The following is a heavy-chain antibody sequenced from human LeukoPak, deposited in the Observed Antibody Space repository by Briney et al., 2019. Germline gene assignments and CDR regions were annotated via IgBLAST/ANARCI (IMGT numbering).Heavy chain of an antibody. D-gene: IGHD2-2*01. Sequence: GGSLRLSCAASGFTFSSHSMDWVRQAPGKGLEWVSYISSSSSTIYYADSMKGRLTVSRDNGKNSLYLQMNSLRDEDTAVYYCARSTYCSSTSCNWFDPWGQGTLVTVSS. J-gene: IGHJ5*02. CDR1: GFTFSSHS. CDR3: ARSTYCSSTSCNWFDP. CDR2: ISSSSSTI. V-gene: IGHV3-48*02.